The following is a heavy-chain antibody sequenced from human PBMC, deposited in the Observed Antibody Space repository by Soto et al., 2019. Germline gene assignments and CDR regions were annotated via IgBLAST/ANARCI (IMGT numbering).Heavy chain of an antibody. Sequence: SETLSLTCAVYVGSFSGYYCSWFCQPPGRGLEWIGEINHSGSTNYNPSLKSRVTISVDTSKNQFSLKLSSVTAADTAVYYCARKDIVVVPAAIYWFDPWGQGTLVTVS. CDR1: VGSFSGYY. V-gene: IGHV4-34*01. J-gene: IGHJ5*02. D-gene: IGHD2-2*01. CDR3: ARKDIVVVPAAIYWFDP. CDR2: INHSGST.